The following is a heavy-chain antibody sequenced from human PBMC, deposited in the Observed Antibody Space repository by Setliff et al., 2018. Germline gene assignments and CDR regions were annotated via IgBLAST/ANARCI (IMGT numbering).Heavy chain of an antibody. J-gene: IGHJ6*02. V-gene: IGHV4-4*07. CDR1: GGSISSYY. D-gene: IGHD3-10*01. CDR3: ASLADKGDYYYGMDV. CDR2: IYIGGSA. Sequence: SETLSLTCTVSGGSISSYYWSWIRQPAGKGLEWIGHIYIGGSANYNPSLKSRVTMSIDTSKNQFSLKLNSVTAADMAVYYCASLADKGDYYYGMDVWGQGTTVTVSS.